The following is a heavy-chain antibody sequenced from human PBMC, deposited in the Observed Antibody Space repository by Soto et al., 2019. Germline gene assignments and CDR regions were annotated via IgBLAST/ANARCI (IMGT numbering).Heavy chain of an antibody. J-gene: IGHJ6*02. D-gene: IGHD2-21*02. Sequence: TSETLSLXCTVSGDSISSDYYHWTWIRQSPGKGLEWIGYIHHSGSILYNPSLKSRVTISVDTSKNQFSLHLTSVTAADTAVYFCAREDDGGDSLAVWGQGTTVTVSS. CDR1: GDSISSDYYH. CDR3: AREDDGGDSLAV. V-gene: IGHV4-30-4*08. CDR2: IHHSGSI.